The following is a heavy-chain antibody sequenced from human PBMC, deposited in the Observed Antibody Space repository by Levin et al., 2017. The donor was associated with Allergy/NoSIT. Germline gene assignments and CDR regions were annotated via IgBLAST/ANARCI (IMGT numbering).Heavy chain of an antibody. Sequence: SETLSLTCTVPGGSISSSSYYWGWIRQPPGKGLEWIGSIYYSGSTYYNPSLKSRVTISVDTSKNQFSLKLSSVTAADTAVYYCARHEQRREILWIQLWFRWFDYWGQGTLVTVSS. D-gene: IGHD5-18*01. CDR3: ARHEQRREILWIQLWFRWFDY. CDR1: GGSISSSSYY. J-gene: IGHJ4*02. CDR2: IYYSGST. V-gene: IGHV4-39*01.